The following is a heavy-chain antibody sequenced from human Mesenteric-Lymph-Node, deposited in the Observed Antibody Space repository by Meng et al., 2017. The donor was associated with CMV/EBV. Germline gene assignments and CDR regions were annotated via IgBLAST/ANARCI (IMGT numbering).Heavy chain of an antibody. CDR2: VYYSGST. J-gene: IGHJ4*02. CDR1: GGSISSYY. Sequence: SETLCLTCTVSGGSISSYYWSWIRQPPGKGLEWIGYVYYSGSTNYNPSLKGRVTISVDTSKNQFSLKLSSVTAADTAVYYCAGELSGCYFDSWGQGTLVTVSS. CDR3: AGELSGCYFDS. D-gene: IGHD3-3*01. V-gene: IGHV4-59*01.